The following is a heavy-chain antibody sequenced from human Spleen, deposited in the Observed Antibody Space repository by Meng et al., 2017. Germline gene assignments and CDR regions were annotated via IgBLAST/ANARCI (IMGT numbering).Heavy chain of an antibody. CDR2: ISGSGGST. CDR1: GFTFSSYA. CDR3: AKGLVPPCRGGNCYHFDY. V-gene: IGHV3-23*01. D-gene: IGHD2-15*01. J-gene: IGHJ4*01. Sequence: GESLKISCAASGFTFSSYAMSWVRQAPGKGLEWVSGISGSGGSTHYADSVKGRFTISRDNSKNTLYLQMNSLRVDDTAVYYCAKGLVPPCRGGNCYHFDYWGLGTLVTVSS.